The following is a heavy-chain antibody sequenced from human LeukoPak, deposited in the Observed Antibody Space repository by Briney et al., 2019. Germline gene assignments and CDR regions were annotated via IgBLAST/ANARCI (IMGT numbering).Heavy chain of an antibody. J-gene: IGHJ4*02. V-gene: IGHV4-39*07. CDR2: MYFSGST. CDR1: CDSISSSFYY. Sequence: PSETLSLTCTVSCDSISSSFYYWGWIRQPPGKILEWIGSMYFSGSTYYNPSLKSRVTISLDTSKNLFSLKLSSVTAADTAVYYCARDARYFGGGLTWGQGTLVTVSS. CDR3: ARDARYFGGGLT. D-gene: IGHD3-9*01.